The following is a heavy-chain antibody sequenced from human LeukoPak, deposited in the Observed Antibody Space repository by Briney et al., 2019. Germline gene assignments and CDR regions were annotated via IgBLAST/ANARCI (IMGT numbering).Heavy chain of an antibody. V-gene: IGHV4-61*02. CDR1: GGSISSGSYY. CDR3: ARGVAAAVYDAFDI. J-gene: IGHJ3*02. Sequence: SETLSLTCTVSGGSISSGSYYWSWIRRPAGKGLEWIGRIYTSGSTNYNPSLKSRVTISVDTSKNQFSLKLSSVTAADTAVYYCARGVAAAVYDAFDIWGQGTMVTVSS. D-gene: IGHD6-13*01. CDR2: IYTSGST.